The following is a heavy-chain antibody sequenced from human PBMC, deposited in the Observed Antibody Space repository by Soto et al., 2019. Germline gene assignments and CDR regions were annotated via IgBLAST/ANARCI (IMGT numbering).Heavy chain of an antibody. CDR2: ISGSGGST. Sequence: PGGSLRLSCTTSGFTFGDYGMSWVRQAPGKGLEWVSAISGSGGSTYYADSVKGRFTISRDNSKNTLYLQMNSLRAEDTAVYYCAINYYDSSGYPDYFDYWGQGTLVTVSS. CDR1: GFTFGDYG. CDR3: AINYYDSSGYPDYFDY. D-gene: IGHD3-22*01. V-gene: IGHV3-23*01. J-gene: IGHJ4*02.